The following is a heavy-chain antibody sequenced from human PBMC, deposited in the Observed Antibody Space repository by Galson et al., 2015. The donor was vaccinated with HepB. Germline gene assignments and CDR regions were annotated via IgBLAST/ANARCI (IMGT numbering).Heavy chain of an antibody. CDR1: GFTFSSYA. CDR2: ISGSGGST. Sequence: SLRLSCAASGFTFSSYAMSWVRQAPGKGLEWVSAISGSGGSTHYADSVKGRFTISRDNSKNTLYLQMNSLRAEDTAVYYCAKEGVATITGAVGYWGQGTLVTVSS. J-gene: IGHJ4*02. CDR3: AKEGVATITGAVGY. V-gene: IGHV3-23*01. D-gene: IGHD5-12*01.